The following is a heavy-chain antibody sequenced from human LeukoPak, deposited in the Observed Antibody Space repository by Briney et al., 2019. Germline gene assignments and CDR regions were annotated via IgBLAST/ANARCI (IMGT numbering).Heavy chain of an antibody. D-gene: IGHD2-2*01. CDR2: INTDGIST. J-gene: IGHJ6*03. Sequence: GGSLRLSCAASGFTFSSYWMHWVRQAPGKGLVWVSRINTDGISTNYADSVKGRFTISRDNAKNTLYLQMNSLRAEDTAVYYCARDPYCRGTGCLSHMDVWGKGTTVTVSS. CDR3: ARDPYCRGTGCLSHMDV. CDR1: GFTFSSYW. V-gene: IGHV3-74*01.